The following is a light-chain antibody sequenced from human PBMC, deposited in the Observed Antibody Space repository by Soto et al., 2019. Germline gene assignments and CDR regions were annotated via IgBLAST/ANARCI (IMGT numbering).Light chain of an antibody. J-gene: IGKJ2*01. CDR1: QSVSSSY. CDR2: GAT. Sequence: EIVLTQSPGTLSLSPGERATLSCRASQSVSSSYLAWYQQKPGQPPLLLIYGATTRGTGMPDRFSGGGSARDFTHTISRLEPEDFSVYYCQQYGSSPQGTFGQGTKLEIK. CDR3: QQYGSSPQGT. V-gene: IGKV3-20*01.